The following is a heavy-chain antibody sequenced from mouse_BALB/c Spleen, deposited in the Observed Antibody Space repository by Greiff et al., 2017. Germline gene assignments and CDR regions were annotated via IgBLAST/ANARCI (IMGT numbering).Heavy chain of an antibody. Sequence: EVKLVESGGGLVKPGGSLKLSCAASGFTFSSYTMSWVRQTPEKRLEWVATISSGGSYTYYPDSVKGRITISRDNAKNTLYLQMSSLKSEDTAMYYCTNDYGARRPFAYWGQGTLVTVSA. V-gene: IGHV5-6-4*01. D-gene: IGHD2-4*01. CDR2: ISSGGSYT. CDR3: TNDYGARRPFAY. J-gene: IGHJ3*01. CDR1: GFTFSSYT.